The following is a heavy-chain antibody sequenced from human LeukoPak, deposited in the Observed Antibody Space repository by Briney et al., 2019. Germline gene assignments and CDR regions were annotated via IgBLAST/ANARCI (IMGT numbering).Heavy chain of an antibody. CDR3: ASADYDMAFDI. CDR2: IYYSGST. Sequence: SQTLSLTCTVSGGSISSGGYYWSWIRQHPGKGLEWIGYIYYSGSTDYNPSLKSRFTMSVDTSKNQFSLKLSSVTAADTAVYYCASADYDMAFDIWGQGTMVTVSS. CDR1: GGSISSGGYY. J-gene: IGHJ3*02. V-gene: IGHV4-31*03. D-gene: IGHD3-9*01.